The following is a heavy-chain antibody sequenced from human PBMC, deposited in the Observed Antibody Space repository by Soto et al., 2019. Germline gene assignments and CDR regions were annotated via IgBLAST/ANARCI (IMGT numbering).Heavy chain of an antibody. CDR2: IIPIFGTA. Sequence: SVKVSCKASGGTFSSYAISWVRQATGQGLEWMGGIIPIFGTANYAQKFQGRVTITADESTSTAYMELSSLRSEDTAVYYCARDRYYDILTGYYTNNWFDPWGQGTLVTVS. CDR1: GGTFSSYA. CDR3: ARDRYYDILTGYYTNNWFDP. D-gene: IGHD3-9*01. V-gene: IGHV1-69*13. J-gene: IGHJ5*02.